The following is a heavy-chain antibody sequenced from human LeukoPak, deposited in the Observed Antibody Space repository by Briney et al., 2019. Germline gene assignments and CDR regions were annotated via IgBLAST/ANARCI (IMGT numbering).Heavy chain of an antibody. Sequence: GSSVKVSCKASGGTFSSHAISWVRQAPGQGLEWMGVINPIFHTPTYAKKFQGRLTITKDEPMSTASMDLSSLISDDTAVYYCARGRTTGEFDYWGQGTLVTVSS. CDR1: GGTFSSHA. CDR2: INPIFHTP. J-gene: IGHJ4*02. V-gene: IGHV1-69*05. D-gene: IGHD4-11*01. CDR3: ARGRTTGEFDY.